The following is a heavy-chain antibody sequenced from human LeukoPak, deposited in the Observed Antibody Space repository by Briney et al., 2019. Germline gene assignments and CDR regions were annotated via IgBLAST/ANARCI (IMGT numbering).Heavy chain of an antibody. CDR1: GFTFSSYS. Sequence: GGSLRLSCAASGFTFSSYSMNWVRQAPGKGLEWVSSISSSSSYIYYADSVKGRFTISRDNAKNSPYLQMNSLRAEDTAVYYCAIDPYSSSWSQFDYWGQGTLVTVSS. CDR2: ISSSSSYI. V-gene: IGHV3-21*01. J-gene: IGHJ4*02. D-gene: IGHD6-13*01. CDR3: AIDPYSSSWSQFDY.